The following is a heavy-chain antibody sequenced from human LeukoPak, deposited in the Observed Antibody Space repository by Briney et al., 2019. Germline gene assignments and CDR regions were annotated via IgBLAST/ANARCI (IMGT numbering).Heavy chain of an antibody. CDR2: IYYSGST. Sequence: KPSETLSLTCAVYGGSFSGYYWSWIRQPPGKGLEWIGSIYYSGSTYYNPSLKSRVTISVDTSKNQFSLKLSSVTAADTAVYYCARDPGYGSGSFDYWGQGTLVTVSS. V-gene: IGHV4-34*01. CDR1: GGSFSGYY. J-gene: IGHJ4*02. CDR3: ARDPGYGSGSFDY. D-gene: IGHD3-10*01.